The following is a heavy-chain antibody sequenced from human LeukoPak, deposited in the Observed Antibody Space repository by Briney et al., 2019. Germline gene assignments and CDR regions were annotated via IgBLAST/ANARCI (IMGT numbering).Heavy chain of an antibody. CDR2: IYYSGST. D-gene: IGHD6-13*01. CDR1: GGSISSYY. V-gene: IGHV4-59*01. CDR3: ASWEAAAGTFDY. J-gene: IGHJ4*02. Sequence: SETLSLTCTVSGGSISSYYWGWIRQPPGKGLEWIGYIYYSGSTNYNPSLKSRVTISVDTSKNQFSLKLSSVTAADTAVYYCASWEAAAGTFDYWGQGTLVTVSS.